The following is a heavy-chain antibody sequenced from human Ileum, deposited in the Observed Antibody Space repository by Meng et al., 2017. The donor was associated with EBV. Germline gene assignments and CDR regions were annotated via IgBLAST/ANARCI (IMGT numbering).Heavy chain of an antibody. Sequence: QVQLQASRPGLGKPSDTLSLPCSVSNGSVSSYGYYWTWIRQPPGKGLEWIGHMSYTGSTNYKSTLKSRVTRSVDKSKNQFSLKLSSVTAADTAVYYCARERGGGDRGIQWGQGTLVTVSS. V-gene: IGHV4-61*08. D-gene: IGHD2-21*02. CDR3: ARERGGGDRGIQ. J-gene: IGHJ4*02. CDR1: NGSVSSYGYY. CDR2: MSYTGST.